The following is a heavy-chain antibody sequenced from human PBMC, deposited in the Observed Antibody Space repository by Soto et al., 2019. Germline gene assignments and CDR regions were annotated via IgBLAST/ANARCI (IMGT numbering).Heavy chain of an antibody. CDR3: ARVLMTKKMSVTGRFDY. V-gene: IGHV4-34*01. Sequence: LSLTCAVYGGSFSGYYWSWIRQPPGKGLEWIGEINHSGSTNYNPSLKSRVTISVDTSKNQFSLKLSSVTAADTAVYYCARVLMTKKMSVTGRFDYWGQGTLVTVSS. CDR2: INHSGST. D-gene: IGHD4-17*01. CDR1: GGSFSGYY. J-gene: IGHJ4*02.